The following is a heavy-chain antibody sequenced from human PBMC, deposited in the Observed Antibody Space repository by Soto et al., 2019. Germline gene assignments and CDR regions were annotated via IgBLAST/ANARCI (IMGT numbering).Heavy chain of an antibody. CDR2: ISCSSSYI. D-gene: IGHD5-18*01. CDR3: ARAAEGVELWYRVSMDV. CDR1: GFTFSDAW. Sequence: PGGSLRLSCAASGFTFSDAWMNWVRQAPGKGLEWVSSISCSSSYIYYADSVKGRFTISRDNAKNSLYLQMNSLRPEDTAVYYCARAAEGVELWYRVSMDVWGQGTRVTVS. J-gene: IGHJ6*02. V-gene: IGHV3-21*01.